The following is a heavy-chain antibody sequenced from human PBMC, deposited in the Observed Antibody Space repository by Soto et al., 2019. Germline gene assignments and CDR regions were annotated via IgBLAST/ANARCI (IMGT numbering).Heavy chain of an antibody. V-gene: IGHV4-59*08. CDR3: ARHNYGSGSTYFDY. J-gene: IGHJ4*02. CDR1: GCSISSYY. CDR2: IYYSGST. Sequence: PSETLSLTCTVSGCSISSYYWSWIRQPPGKGLEWIGHIYYSGSTNYNPSLKSRVTISVDTSKNQFSLKLDSMTAADTAVYYCARHNYGSGSTYFDYWGQGTLVTVS. D-gene: IGHD3-10*01.